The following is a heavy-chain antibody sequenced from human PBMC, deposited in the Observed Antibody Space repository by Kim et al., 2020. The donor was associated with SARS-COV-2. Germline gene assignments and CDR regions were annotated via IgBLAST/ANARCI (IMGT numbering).Heavy chain of an antibody. CDR2: IYYSGST. CDR1: GGSISSGGYY. J-gene: IGHJ2*01. Sequence: SETLSLTCTVSGGSISSGGYYWSWIRQHPGKGLEWIGYIYYSGSTYYNPSLKSRVTISVDTSKNQFSLKLSSVTAADTAVYYCARGIEDGGNSAAFDLWGRGTLVTVSS. V-gene: IGHV4-31*03. CDR3: ARGIEDGGNSAAFDL. D-gene: IGHD2-21*02.